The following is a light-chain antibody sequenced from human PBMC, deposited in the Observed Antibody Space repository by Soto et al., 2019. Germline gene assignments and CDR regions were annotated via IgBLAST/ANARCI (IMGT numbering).Light chain of an antibody. V-gene: IGKV3-15*01. CDR2: GAS. Sequence: EIVMTQSPATLSVSPGERATLSCRASQSVSSNLAWYQQKPGQAPRLLIYGASTRATGVPARFSGSGSGTGFHLHHSKLPVGEFAVLLWQEDKNRALTVRQRDKVEIK. CDR1: QSVSSN. J-gene: IGKJ1*01. CDR3: QEDKNRALT.